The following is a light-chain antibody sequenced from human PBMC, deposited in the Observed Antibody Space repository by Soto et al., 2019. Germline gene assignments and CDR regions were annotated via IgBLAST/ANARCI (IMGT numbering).Light chain of an antibody. CDR3: AAWDDSLSVWV. Sequence: QSVLTQPPSASGTPGQRVTISCSGSSSNIGTNSVYWYQQLPGPAPKLLIYRNNQRPSGVPDRFSGSKSGTSASLAISGLRSEDEADYYCAAWDDSLSVWVFGGGTKLTVL. V-gene: IGLV1-47*01. CDR2: RNN. CDR1: SSNIGTNS. J-gene: IGLJ3*02.